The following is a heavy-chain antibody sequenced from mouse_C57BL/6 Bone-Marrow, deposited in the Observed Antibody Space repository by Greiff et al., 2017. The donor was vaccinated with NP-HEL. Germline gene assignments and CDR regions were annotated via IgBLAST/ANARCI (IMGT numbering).Heavy chain of an antibody. CDR2: IDPSDSYT. V-gene: IGHV1-69*01. D-gene: IGHD1-1*01. Sequence: VQLQQPGAELVMPGASVKLSCKASGYTFTSYWMHWVKQRPGQVLEWIGEIDPSDSYTNYNQKFKGKSTLTVDKSSSTAYMQLSSLTSEDSAVYYCARGYYGSSPFAYWGQGTLVTVSA. J-gene: IGHJ3*01. CDR1: GYTFTSYW. CDR3: ARGYYGSSPFAY.